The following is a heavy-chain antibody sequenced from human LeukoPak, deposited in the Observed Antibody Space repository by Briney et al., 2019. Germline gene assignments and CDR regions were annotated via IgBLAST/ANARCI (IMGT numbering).Heavy chain of an antibody. Sequence: GGSLRLSCAASGFTFSSYGMHWVRQAPGKGLEWVAVKWYDGSNKYYADSVKGRFTISRDNSKNTLYLQMNSLRAEDTAVYYCARAGSGWYYFDYWGQGTLVTVSS. CDR1: GFTFSSYG. CDR2: KWYDGSNK. V-gene: IGHV3-33*01. CDR3: ARAGSGWYYFDY. D-gene: IGHD6-19*01. J-gene: IGHJ4*02.